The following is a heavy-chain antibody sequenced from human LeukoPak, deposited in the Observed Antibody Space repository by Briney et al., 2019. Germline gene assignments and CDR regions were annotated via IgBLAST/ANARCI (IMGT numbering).Heavy chain of an antibody. CDR1: GFTFSSYW. D-gene: IGHD6-19*01. CDR3: VEDVAGTNY. Sequence: PGGSLRLSCAASGFTFSSYWMHWVRQAPGKGLMWVSRINPDGISTSYADSVKGRFTASRDNSQNTLYLQMNSLRAEDTAVYYCVEDVAGTNYWGQGTLVTVSS. CDR2: INPDGIST. J-gene: IGHJ4*02. V-gene: IGHV3-74*01.